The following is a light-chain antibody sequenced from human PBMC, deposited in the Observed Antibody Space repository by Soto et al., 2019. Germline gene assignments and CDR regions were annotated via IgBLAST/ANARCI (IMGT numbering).Light chain of an antibody. V-gene: IGLV2-14*01. CDR2: HVS. CDR1: SSDVGGYNY. J-gene: IGLJ1*01. CDR3: YSYTTSSTYV. Sequence: QSALTQPASVSGSPGQSITISCTGTSSDVGGYNYVSWYQQHPAKVPKLMIYHVSNRPSGGSDRFSGSKSGNTASLTISGLQAEDEGDYYCYSYTTSSTYVFGTGTKVTVL.